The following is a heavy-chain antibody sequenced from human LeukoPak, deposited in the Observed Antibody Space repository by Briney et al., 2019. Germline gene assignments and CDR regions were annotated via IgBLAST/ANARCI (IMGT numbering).Heavy chain of an antibody. V-gene: IGHV3-30*18. D-gene: IGHD6-6*01. J-gene: IGHJ4*02. Sequence: GGSLRLSCAASGFTFSSYGMHWVRQAPVKVLEWVAVISYDGSNKYYADSVKGRFTISRDNSKNTLYLQMNSLRAEDTAVYYCAKLTSSSAPFDYWGQGTLVTVSS. CDR1: GFTFSSYG. CDR3: AKLTSSSAPFDY. CDR2: ISYDGSNK.